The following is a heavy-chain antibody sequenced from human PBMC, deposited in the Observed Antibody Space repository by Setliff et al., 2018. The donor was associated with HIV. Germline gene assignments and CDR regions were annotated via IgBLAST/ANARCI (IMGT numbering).Heavy chain of an antibody. D-gene: IGHD3-3*01. CDR3: ARGQPDTIFGVVIFDY. J-gene: IGHJ4*02. V-gene: IGHV4-39*02. Sequence: TSETLSLTCTVSGGSISSSGPGYYWGWVRQAPGGGLEWIGSVYYSGSTYYNPSLKSRVTISLDTSKNQLSLRLTSMTAADTAVYYCARGQPDTIFGVVIFDYWGQGKMVTVSS. CDR1: GGSISSSGPGYY. CDR2: VYYSGST.